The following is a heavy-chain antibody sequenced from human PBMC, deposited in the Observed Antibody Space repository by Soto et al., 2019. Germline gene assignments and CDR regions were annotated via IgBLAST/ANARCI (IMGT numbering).Heavy chain of an antibody. D-gene: IGHD7-27*01. V-gene: IGHV4-59*01. CDR2: IYYSGST. Sequence: QVQLQESGPGLVKPSETLSLTCTVSGGSISSYYWSWIRQPPGKRLEWIGYIYYSGSTNYNPSLKIRVTISVATSKTQFSLQLSSVTAADSAVYFCARHPGASFDYWGQGTLVTVSS. CDR1: GGSISSYY. CDR3: ARHPGASFDY. J-gene: IGHJ4*02.